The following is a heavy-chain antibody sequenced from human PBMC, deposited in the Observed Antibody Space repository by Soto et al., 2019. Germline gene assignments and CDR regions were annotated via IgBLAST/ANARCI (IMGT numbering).Heavy chain of an antibody. Sequence: GGSLRLSCAISGFSVRSNYLSWVRQAPGKGLEWVPVHYRGGSTYYADSVQGRFTISRDKSNNTLYLQMRRERAEDTAVYFCARHRHPRGTVGAISPLDPWGHVTQVPVSS. V-gene: IGHV3-53*01. J-gene: IGHJ5*02. CDR3: ARHRHPRGTVGAISPLDP. CDR1: GFSVRSNY. D-gene: IGHD1-26*01. CDR2: HYRGGST.